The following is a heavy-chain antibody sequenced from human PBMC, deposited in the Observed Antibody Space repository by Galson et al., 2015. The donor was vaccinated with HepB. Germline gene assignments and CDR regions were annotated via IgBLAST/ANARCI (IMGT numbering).Heavy chain of an antibody. D-gene: IGHD3-3*01. CDR3: ARTSSPDYDFWSGYPRYDAFDI. CDR2: ISYDGSNK. Sequence: SLRHSCAASGFTFSSYAMHWVRQAPGKGLEWVAVISYDGSNKYYADSVKGRFTISRDNSKNTLYLQMNSLRAEDTAVYYCARTSSPDYDFWSGYPRYDAFDIWGQGTMVTVSS. J-gene: IGHJ3*02. CDR1: GFTFSSYA. V-gene: IGHV3-30-3*01.